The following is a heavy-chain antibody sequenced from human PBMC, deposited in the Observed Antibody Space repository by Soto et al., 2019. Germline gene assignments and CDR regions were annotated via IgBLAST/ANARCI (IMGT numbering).Heavy chain of an antibody. CDR3: ARGSSGWYFNFQH. CDR2: IYYSGST. CDR1: GGSVSSGSYY. V-gene: IGHV4-61*01. D-gene: IGHD6-19*01. Sequence: QVQLQESGPGLVKPSETLSLTCTVSGGSVSSGSYYWSWIRQPPGKGLEWIGYIYYSGSTNYNPSLKSRVTISVDTSKNQYSLKLSSVPAADTAVYYCARGSSGWYFNFQHWGQGTLVTVSS. J-gene: IGHJ1*01.